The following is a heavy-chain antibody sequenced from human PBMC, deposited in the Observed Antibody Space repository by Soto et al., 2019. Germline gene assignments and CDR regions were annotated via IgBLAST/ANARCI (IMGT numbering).Heavy chain of an antibody. CDR3: ATDSHYDSLTGFVRGYYGMDV. CDR1: GGTLNNFA. V-gene: IGHV1-69*13. D-gene: IGHD3-9*01. Sequence: GASVKVSCKASGGTLNNFAISWVRQAPAQGPEWMGGIIPSTDTTNYAQKFQDRVTITADESTNTAYMELTSLRSDDTAVYFCATDSHYDSLTGFVRGYYGMDVWGQGTTVTVSS. CDR2: IIPSTDTT. J-gene: IGHJ6*02.